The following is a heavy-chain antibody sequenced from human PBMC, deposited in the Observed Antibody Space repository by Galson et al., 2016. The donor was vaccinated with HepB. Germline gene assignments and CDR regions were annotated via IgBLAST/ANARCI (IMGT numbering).Heavy chain of an antibody. CDR1: VGSFSGYY. CDR3: ECGRVPGPRPLVY. Sequence: SETLSLTCAVYVGSFSGYYWTWIRQPPGKGLEWIGEINHSGHTNYNPSLNSRVTISVDASKNQFSLKLNSVTAADTAVYYCECGRVPGPRPLVYWGQGTLGTVSS. J-gene: IGHJ4*02. V-gene: IGHV4-34*01. D-gene: IGHD2-2*01. CDR2: INHSGHT.